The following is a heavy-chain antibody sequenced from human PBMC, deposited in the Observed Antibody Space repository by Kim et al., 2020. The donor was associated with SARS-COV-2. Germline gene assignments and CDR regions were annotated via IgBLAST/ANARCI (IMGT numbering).Heavy chain of an antibody. J-gene: IGHJ6*02. CDR2: IYPGDSDT. V-gene: IGHV5-51*01. CDR1: GYSFTSYW. Sequence: GESLKISCKGSGYSFTSYWIGWVRQMPGKGLEWMGIIYPGDSDTRYSPSFQGQVTISADKSISTAYLQWSSLKASDTAMYYCARSGEYYDILTGYYTRYYYYGMDVWGQGTTVTVSS. CDR3: ARSGEYYDILTGYYTRYYYYGMDV. D-gene: IGHD3-9*01.